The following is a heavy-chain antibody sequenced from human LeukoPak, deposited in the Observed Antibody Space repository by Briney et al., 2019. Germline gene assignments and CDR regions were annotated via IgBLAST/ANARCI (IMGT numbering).Heavy chain of an antibody. CDR1: GGSISSGGYY. CDR3: ARADGSSWPFDY. CDR2: IYHSGST. D-gene: IGHD6-13*01. Sequence: SETLSLTCTVSGGSISSGGYYWSWIRQPPGKGLEWIGYIYHSGSTYYNPSLKSRVTISVDRSKNQFSLKLSSVTAAGTAVYYCARADGSSWPFDYWGQGTLVTVSS. J-gene: IGHJ4*02. V-gene: IGHV4-30-2*01.